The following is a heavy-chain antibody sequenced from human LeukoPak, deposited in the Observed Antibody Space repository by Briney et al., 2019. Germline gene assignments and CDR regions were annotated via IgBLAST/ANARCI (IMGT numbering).Heavy chain of an antibody. CDR2: ISAYNGNT. CDR3: ARGGDYGDYVKAFDI. Sequence: ASVNVSCKSSVYTFTSYGISWVRQAPGQGLEWMGWISAYNGNTNYAQKLQGRVTMTTDTSTSTAYMELRSLRSDDTAVYYCARGGDYGDYVKAFDIWGQGTMVTVSS. CDR1: VYTFTSYG. J-gene: IGHJ3*02. D-gene: IGHD4-17*01. V-gene: IGHV1-18*01.